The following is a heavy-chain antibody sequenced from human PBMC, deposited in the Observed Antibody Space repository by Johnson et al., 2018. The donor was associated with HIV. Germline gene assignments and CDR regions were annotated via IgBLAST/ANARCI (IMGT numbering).Heavy chain of an antibody. CDR1: EFTFKDYY. J-gene: IGHJ3*02. Sequence: QVQLVESGGGSVKPGGSLRLSCAASEFTFKDYYMNWIRQAPGKGLEWVSHISSSGTTKYYSDSVKGRFTISRDNAKKSLYLEMRDLRVDDTATYYCARESSPVGGDYAGYGLDIWGQGTRVAVSS. V-gene: IGHV3-11*04. D-gene: IGHD4-17*01. CDR3: ARESSPVGGDYAGYGLDI. CDR2: ISSSGTTK.